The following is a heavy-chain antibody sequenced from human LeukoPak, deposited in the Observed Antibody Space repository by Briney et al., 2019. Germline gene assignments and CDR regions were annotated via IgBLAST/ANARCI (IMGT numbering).Heavy chain of an antibody. CDR3: ATKVAGTSHFSD. D-gene: IGHD6-19*01. V-gene: IGHV3-48*03. CDR1: GFTFSSYE. J-gene: IGHJ4*02. CDR2: ISESGSII. Sequence: GGSLRLSCAGYGFTFSSYEMNWVRQAPGKGPEWVSYISESGSIIYYADSAKGRFIISRDNAKNSLSLQMNSLRVEDTAIYYCATKVAGTSHFSDWGQGTLVTVSS.